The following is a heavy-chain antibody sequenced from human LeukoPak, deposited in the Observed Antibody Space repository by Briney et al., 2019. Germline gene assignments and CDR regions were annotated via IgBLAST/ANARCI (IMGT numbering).Heavy chain of an antibody. D-gene: IGHD2-15*01. J-gene: IGHJ3*02. Sequence: PGGSLRLSCAASGFTVSSNYMSWVRQAPGKGLEWVSVIYSGGSTYYADSVKGRFTISRDNSKNTLYLQMNSLRAEDTAVYYCARDAGYCSGGSCYPHDAFDIWGQGTMVTVSS. CDR2: IYSGGST. CDR1: GFTVSSNY. CDR3: ARDAGYCSGGSCYPHDAFDI. V-gene: IGHV3-66*01.